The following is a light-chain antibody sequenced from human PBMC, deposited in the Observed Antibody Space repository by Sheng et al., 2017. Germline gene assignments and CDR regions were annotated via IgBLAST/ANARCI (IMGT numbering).Light chain of an antibody. V-gene: IGKV3-15*01. CDR2: GAS. CDR1: QSVSSN. J-gene: IGKJ4*01. Sequence: EIVMTQSPATLSLSPGERATLSCRASQSVSSNVAWYQQKPGLAPRLLIYGASSRATGFPARLSGSGSGTEFTLTISSLQSEDFAVYYCQQYDKWPLTFGGGTSVVI. CDR3: QQYDKWPLT.